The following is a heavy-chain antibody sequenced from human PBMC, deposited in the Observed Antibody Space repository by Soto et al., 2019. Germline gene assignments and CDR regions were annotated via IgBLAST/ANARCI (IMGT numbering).Heavy chain of an antibody. CDR2: IIGSAYTT. D-gene: IGHD3-10*01. CDR3: AREVGSGISPPWFDP. CDR1: GFTFSSYT. Sequence: PGGSLRLSCAASGFTFSSYTMSWVRQAPGEGLEWVSAIIGSAYTTYYADSVKGRFTISRDNAKNSLYLQMNSLRTEDTALYHCAREVGSGISPPWFDPWGQGTLVTVSS. J-gene: IGHJ5*02. V-gene: IGHV3-23*01.